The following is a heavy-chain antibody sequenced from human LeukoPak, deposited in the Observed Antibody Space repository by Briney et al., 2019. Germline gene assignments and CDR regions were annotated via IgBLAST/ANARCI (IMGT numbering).Heavy chain of an antibody. CDR2: ISSSGSTI. D-gene: IGHD1-26*01. CDR1: GFTFSSYE. CDR3: ARNPVGATRGYFDY. Sequence: PGGSLRLSCAASGFTFSSYEMNWVRQAPGKGLEWVSYISSSGSTIYYADFVKGRFTISRDNAKNSLYLQMNSLRAEDTAVYYCARNPVGATRGYFDYWGQGTLVTVSS. V-gene: IGHV3-48*03. J-gene: IGHJ4*02.